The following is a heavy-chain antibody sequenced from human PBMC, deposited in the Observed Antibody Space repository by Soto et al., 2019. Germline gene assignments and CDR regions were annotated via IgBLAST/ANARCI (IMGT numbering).Heavy chain of an antibody. CDR1: GGSISSGGYS. V-gene: IGHV4-30-2*01. Sequence: SETLSLTGAVSGGSISSGGYSWSWIRQPPGKGLEWIGYIYHSGSTYYNPSLKSRVTISVDRSKNQFSLKLSSVTAADTAVYYCARVTYYYGSGSYSPYYFDYWGQGTLFTVSS. J-gene: IGHJ4*02. CDR2: IYHSGST. CDR3: ARVTYYYGSGSYSPYYFDY. D-gene: IGHD3-10*01.